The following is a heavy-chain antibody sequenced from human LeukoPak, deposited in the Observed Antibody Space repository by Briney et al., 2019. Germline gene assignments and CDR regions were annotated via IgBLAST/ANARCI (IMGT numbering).Heavy chain of an antibody. CDR3: ARDHHPGSEAGNWFDP. CDR1: GGSISSGSYY. V-gene: IGHV4-61*02. CDR2: IYTSGST. D-gene: IGHD3-10*01. Sequence: SETLSLTCTVSGGSISSGSYYWSWIRQPAGKGLEWIGRIYTSGSTNYNPSLKSRVTISVDTSKNQFSLKLSSVTAADTAVYYCARDHHPGSEAGNWFDPWGQGALVTVSS. J-gene: IGHJ5*02.